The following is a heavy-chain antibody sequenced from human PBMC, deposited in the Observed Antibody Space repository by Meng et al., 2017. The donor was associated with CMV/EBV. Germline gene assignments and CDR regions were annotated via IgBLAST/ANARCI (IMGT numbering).Heavy chain of an antibody. D-gene: IGHD6-19*01. CDR1: GFTFSDYY. Sequence: QVQLVQSGAEMKKPGASVKVSCTTSGFTFSDYYIHWVRQAPGQGLEWMGWVNSNNDATNYARKFQGRVSMTRDTSIGTAHMELSRLMSDDTAVYYCVRSSGWSLFDYWGQGTLVTVSS. V-gene: IGHV1-2*02. CDR3: VRSSGWSLFDY. CDR2: VNSNNDAT. J-gene: IGHJ4*02.